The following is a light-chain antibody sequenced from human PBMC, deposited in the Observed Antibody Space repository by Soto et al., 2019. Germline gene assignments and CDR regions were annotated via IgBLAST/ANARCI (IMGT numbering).Light chain of an antibody. CDR2: DVR. V-gene: IGLV2-14*01. CDR1: SSDVGGYNY. Sequence: QSALTQPASVSGSPVQSITLSCTGTSSDVGGYNYVSWYQQHPGKAPKLMIYDVRNRPSGVSNRFSGSKSVNTASLTISGLQAEDEADYYCSSYTTVSTYVFGTGTKVTV. J-gene: IGLJ1*01. CDR3: SSYTTVSTYV.